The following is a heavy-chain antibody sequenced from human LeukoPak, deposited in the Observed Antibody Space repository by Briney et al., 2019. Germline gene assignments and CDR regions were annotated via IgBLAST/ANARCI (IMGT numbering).Heavy chain of an antibody. D-gene: IGHD3-22*01. Sequence: SETLSLTCTVSGCSITSYYWSWIRQPPGKGLEWIGYIYSIGSPNYNSSLKSRVTMSVDTSKNQFSLKLSSVTAADTAVYYCARDRHDSSGYYYDSWGPGTLVTVSS. CDR1: GCSITSYY. CDR3: ARDRHDSSGYYYDS. V-gene: IGHV4-59*01. J-gene: IGHJ5*01. CDR2: IYSIGSP.